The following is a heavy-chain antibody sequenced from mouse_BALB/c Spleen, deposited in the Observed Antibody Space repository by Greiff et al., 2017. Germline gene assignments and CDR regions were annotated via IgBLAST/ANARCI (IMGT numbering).Heavy chain of an antibody. CDR2: ISSGGSTI. D-gene: IGHD2-3*01. CDR3: ARWNGYYDYAMDY. J-gene: IGHJ4*01. Sequence: EVKLVESGGGLVKPGGSLKLSCAASGFTFSSYAMSWVRQTPEKRLEWVASISSGGSTIYYADTVKGRFTISRDNPKNTLFLQMTSLRSEDTAMYYCARWNGYYDYAMDYWGQGTSVTVSS. V-gene: IGHV5-9-1*01. CDR1: GFTFSSYA.